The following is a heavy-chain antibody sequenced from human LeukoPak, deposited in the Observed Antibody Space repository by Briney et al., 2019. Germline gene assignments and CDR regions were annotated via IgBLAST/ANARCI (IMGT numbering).Heavy chain of an antibody. Sequence: SETLSLTCTVSGGSISSYYWSWIRQPPGKGLEWIGYIYYSGNTNYNPSLKSRVTISVDTSKNQFFLKLSSVTAADTAVYYCASSRWRFGSVDYWGQGTLVTVSS. V-gene: IGHV4-59*01. D-gene: IGHD3-10*01. CDR3: ASSRWRFGSVDY. J-gene: IGHJ4*02. CDR1: GGSISSYY. CDR2: IYYSGNT.